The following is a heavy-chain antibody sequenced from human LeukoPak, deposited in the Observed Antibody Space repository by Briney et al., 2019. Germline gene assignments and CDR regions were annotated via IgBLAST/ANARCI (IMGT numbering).Heavy chain of an antibody. CDR3: ARSIPAAAEGGGGGWFDP. D-gene: IGHD2-2*01. J-gene: IGHJ5*02. CDR1: GFTVSSNY. V-gene: IGHV3-66*01. Sequence: QSGGSLRLSCAASGFTVSSNYMSWVRQAPGKGLEWVSVIYSGGSTYYADSVKGRFTISRDNSKNTLYLQMNSLRAEDTAVYYCARSIPAAAEGGGGGWFDPWGQGTLVTVSS. CDR2: IYSGGST.